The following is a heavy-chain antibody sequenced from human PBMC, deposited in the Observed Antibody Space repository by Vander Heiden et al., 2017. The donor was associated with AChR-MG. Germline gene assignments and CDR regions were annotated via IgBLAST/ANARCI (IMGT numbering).Heavy chain of an antibody. CDR3: ATEMATLDY. CDR1: GGSISSSSYY. Sequence: QLPLQESVPGLVQPSETLSLTCTVAGGSISSSSYYWGWIRQPPGKGLEWIGSIYYSGSTYYNPSLKSRVTISVDTSKNQFSLKLSSVTAADTAVYYCATEMATLDYWGQGTLVTVSS. CDR2: IYYSGST. V-gene: IGHV4-39*02. D-gene: IGHD5-12*01. J-gene: IGHJ4*02.